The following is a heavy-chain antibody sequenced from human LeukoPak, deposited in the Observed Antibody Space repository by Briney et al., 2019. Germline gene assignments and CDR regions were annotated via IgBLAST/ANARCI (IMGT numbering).Heavy chain of an antibody. CDR2: ISAYNGNT. CDR1: GYTFTSYG. V-gene: IGHV1-18*01. D-gene: IGHD3-16*02. J-gene: IGHJ6*02. CDR3: ARGLSSNYDYVWGSYRYTGPGDYYYGMDV. Sequence: ASVKVSCKASGYTFTSYGISWVRQAPGQGLEWMGWISAYNGNTNYAQKLQGRVTMTTDTSTSTAYMELRSLRSDDTAVYYCARGLSSNYDYVWGSYRYTGPGDYYYGMDVWGQGTTVTVSS.